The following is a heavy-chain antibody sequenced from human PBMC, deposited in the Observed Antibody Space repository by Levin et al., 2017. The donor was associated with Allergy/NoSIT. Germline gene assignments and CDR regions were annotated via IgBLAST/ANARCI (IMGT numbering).Heavy chain of an antibody. V-gene: IGHV4-59*01. CDR1: GGSISSYY. D-gene: IGHD6-19*01. CDR2: IYYSGST. CDR3: AGGIAVAATVWFDP. J-gene: IGHJ5*02. Sequence: SETLSLTCTVSGGSISSYYWSWIRQPPGKGLEWIGYIYYSGSTNYNPSLKSRVTISVDTSKNQFSLKLSSVTAADTAVYYCAGGIAVAATVWFDPWGQGTLVTVSS.